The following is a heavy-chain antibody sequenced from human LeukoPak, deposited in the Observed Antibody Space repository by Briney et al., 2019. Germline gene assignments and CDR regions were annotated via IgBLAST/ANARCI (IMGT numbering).Heavy chain of an antibody. Sequence: SETLSLTCTVSGGSISTNYWNWIRQSAGKGLEWIGRIYPGGSTNYNPSLKSRVTISLDKTKNQFSLRFNSVTVADTAVYYCARDRGNYPYYFDYWGQGTLVTVSS. V-gene: IGHV4-4*07. J-gene: IGHJ4*02. CDR2: IYPGGST. CDR1: GGSISTNY. D-gene: IGHD1-7*01. CDR3: ARDRGNYPYYFDY.